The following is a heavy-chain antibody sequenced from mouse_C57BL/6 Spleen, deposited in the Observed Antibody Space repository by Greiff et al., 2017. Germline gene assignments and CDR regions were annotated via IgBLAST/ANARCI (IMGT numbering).Heavy chain of an antibody. CDR1: GFTFSSYT. CDR3: ARQDYYGSSPLDY. V-gene: IGHV5-9*01. CDR2: ISGGGGNT. D-gene: IGHD1-1*01. J-gene: IGHJ2*01. Sequence: DVMLVESGGGLVKPGGSLKLSCAASGFTFSSYTMSWVRQTPEKRLEWVATISGGGGNTYYPDSVKGRFTISRDNAKNTLYLQMSSLRSEDTALYYCARQDYYGSSPLDYWGQGTTLTVSS.